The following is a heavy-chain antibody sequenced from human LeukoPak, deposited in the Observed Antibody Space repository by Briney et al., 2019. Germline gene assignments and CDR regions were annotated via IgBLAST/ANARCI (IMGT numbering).Heavy chain of an antibody. V-gene: IGHV3-66*01. Sequence: GGSLRLSCAASGFTVSSNYMSWVRQAPGKGLEWVSVIYSGGSTYYADSVKGRFTISRDNSKNTLYLQMNSLRAEDTAVYYCARDIVVRGVPSDYWGQGTLVTVSS. CDR1: GFTVSSNY. J-gene: IGHJ4*02. CDR2: IYSGGST. CDR3: ARDIVVRGVPSDY. D-gene: IGHD3-10*01.